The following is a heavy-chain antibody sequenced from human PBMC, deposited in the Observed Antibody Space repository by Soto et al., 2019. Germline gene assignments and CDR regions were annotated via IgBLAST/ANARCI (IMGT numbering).Heavy chain of an antibody. CDR2: ISYDGSNK. CDR1: GFTFSSYA. CDR3: AMSIAARRGYFDY. J-gene: IGHJ4*02. Sequence: PLGVLRLSCAASGFTFSSYAMHWVRQAPGKGLEWVAVISYDGSNKYYADSVKGRFTISRDNSKNTLYLQMNSLRAEDTAVYYCAMSIAARRGYFDYWGQGTLVTVSS. D-gene: IGHD6-6*01. V-gene: IGHV3-30-3*01.